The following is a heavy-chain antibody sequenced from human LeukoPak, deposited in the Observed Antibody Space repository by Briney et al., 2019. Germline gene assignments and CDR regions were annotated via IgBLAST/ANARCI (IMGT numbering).Heavy chain of an antibody. Sequence: PGGSLRLSCAASGFTFSSYSMNWVRQAPGKGLEWDSSISSSSSYIYYADSVKGRFTISRDNAKNSLYLQVNSLRAEDTAVYYCARDPARDCSGYTLYYFDYWGQGTLVTVSS. D-gene: IGHD3-22*01. J-gene: IGHJ4*02. CDR3: ARDPARDCSGYTLYYFDY. CDR2: ISSSSSYI. V-gene: IGHV3-21*01. CDR1: GFTFSSYS.